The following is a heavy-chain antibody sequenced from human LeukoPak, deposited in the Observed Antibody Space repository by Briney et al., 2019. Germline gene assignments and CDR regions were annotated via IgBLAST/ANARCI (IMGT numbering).Heavy chain of an antibody. CDR1: GFTFSSYA. Sequence: PGGSLRLSCAASGFTFSSYAMSWVRQAPGKGLEWVSAISGSGGSTYYADSVKGRFTISRDNSKNTLYLKMNSLRAEDTAVYYCAKVFTSEMYYDFWSGYFGCLDYWGQGTLVTVSS. CDR3: AKVFTSEMYYDFWSGYFGCLDY. V-gene: IGHV3-23*01. D-gene: IGHD3-3*01. J-gene: IGHJ4*02. CDR2: ISGSGGST.